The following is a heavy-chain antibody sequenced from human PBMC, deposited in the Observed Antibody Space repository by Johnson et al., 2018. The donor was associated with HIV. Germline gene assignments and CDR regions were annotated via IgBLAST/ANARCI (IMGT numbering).Heavy chain of an antibody. Sequence: VQLVESGGGLVQPGRSLRLSCAASGFTFDDYAMHWVRQAPGKGLEWVSGISWNSGSIGYADSVKGRFTISRDNAKNSLYLQMNSLRAEDTALYYCAKDMGLYGDGGAVDIWGQGTMVTVSS. J-gene: IGHJ3*02. D-gene: IGHD4-17*01. CDR3: AKDMGLYGDGGAVDI. CDR1: GFTFDDYA. V-gene: IGHV3-9*01. CDR2: ISWNSGSI.